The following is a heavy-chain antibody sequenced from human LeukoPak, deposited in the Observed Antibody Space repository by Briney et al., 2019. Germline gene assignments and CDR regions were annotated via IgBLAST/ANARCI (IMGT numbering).Heavy chain of an antibody. CDR2: IKKDGSEK. D-gene: IGHD2-2*01. CDR1: GFTFSNNW. V-gene: IGHV3-7*03. J-gene: IGHJ4*02. CDR3: AKETLGYCSSTSCPGVFDY. Sequence: GGSLRLSCAASGFTFSNNWMSWVRQAPGKGLECVANIKKDGSEKYYINSVKGRFTISRDNAKNTLYLQMNSLRAEDTAVYYCAKETLGYCSSTSCPGVFDYWGQGTLVTVSS.